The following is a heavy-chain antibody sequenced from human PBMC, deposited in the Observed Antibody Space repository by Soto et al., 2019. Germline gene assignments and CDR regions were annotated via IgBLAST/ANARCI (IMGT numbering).Heavy chain of an antibody. CDR1: GFSISSSSYY. Sequence: XETLSLTCTVSGFSISSSSYYWGWIRQPPGKGLEWIGSIYYSGSTYYNPSLKSRVTISVDTSKNQFSLKLSSVTAADTAVYYCARLVYGDYADFDYWGQGTLVTVSS. CDR2: IYYSGST. CDR3: ARLVYGDYADFDY. J-gene: IGHJ4*02. V-gene: IGHV4-39*01. D-gene: IGHD4-17*01.